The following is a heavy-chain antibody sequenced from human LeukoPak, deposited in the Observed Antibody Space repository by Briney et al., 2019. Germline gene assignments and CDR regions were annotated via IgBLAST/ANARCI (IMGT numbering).Heavy chain of an antibody. CDR1: GGSISSYY. CDR2: IYYSGST. V-gene: IGHV4-59*08. D-gene: IGHD6-13*01. CDR3: ARHMGHSSSWLNY. J-gene: IGHJ4*02. Sequence: PSETLSLTCTVSGGSISSYYWSWIRQPPGRGLEWIGYIYYSGSTNYNPSLKSRVTISVDTSKNQFSLKLSSVTAADTAVYYCARHMGHSSSWLNYWGQGTLVTVSS.